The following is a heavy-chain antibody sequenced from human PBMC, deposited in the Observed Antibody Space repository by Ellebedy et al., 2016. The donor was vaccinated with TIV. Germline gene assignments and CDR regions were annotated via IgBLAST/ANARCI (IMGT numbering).Heavy chain of an antibody. V-gene: IGHV3-11*01. CDR1: GFSFREYY. CDR3: ARNRNDFDANGYWNY. D-gene: IGHD3-22*01. CDR2: INHDGAIK. Sequence: GGSLRLSCAASGFSFREYYMSWIRQAPGKGLECVAYINHDGAIKYYADAVRGRSTVSRDNAENSLHLQMNSLSAEDTAVYYCARNRNDFDANGYWNYWGPGAQVTVSS. J-gene: IGHJ4*02.